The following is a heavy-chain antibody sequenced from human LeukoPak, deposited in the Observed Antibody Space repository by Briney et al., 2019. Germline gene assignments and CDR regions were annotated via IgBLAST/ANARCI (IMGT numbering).Heavy chain of an antibody. D-gene: IGHD3-9*01. CDR1: GGSFSGYY. Sequence: SETLSLTCAVYGGSFSGYYWSWIRQPPGKGLEWIGEINHSGSTNYNPSLKSRVTISVDTSKNQFSLKLSSVTAADTAVYYCARPTTDWFVDYWGQGTLVTVSS. CDR3: ARPTTDWFVDY. CDR2: INHSGST. J-gene: IGHJ4*02. V-gene: IGHV4-34*01.